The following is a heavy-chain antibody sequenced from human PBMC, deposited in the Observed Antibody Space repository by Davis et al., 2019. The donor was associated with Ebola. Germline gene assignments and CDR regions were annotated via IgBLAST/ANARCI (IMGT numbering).Heavy chain of an antibody. V-gene: IGHV5-51*01. CDR1: GYSFTCYW. CDR2: IYPGDSDT. CDR3: ARIYGRRYYFDY. Sequence: GGSLRLSCKGSGYSFTCYWIGWVRQLPGKGLEWMGIIYPGDSDTRYSPSFQGQVTISADKSISTAYLQWSSLKASDTAMYYCARIYGRRYYFDYWGQGTLVTVSS. J-gene: IGHJ4*02. D-gene: IGHD4-17*01.